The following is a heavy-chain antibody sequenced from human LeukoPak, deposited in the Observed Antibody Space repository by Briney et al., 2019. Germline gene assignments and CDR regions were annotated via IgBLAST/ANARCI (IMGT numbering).Heavy chain of an antibody. J-gene: IGHJ6*03. CDR1: GFTFSDYY. CDR2: ISSSGSTI. Sequence: PGGSLRLSCAASGFTFSDYYMSWIRQAPGKGLEWVSYISSSGSTIYYADSVKGRFTISRDNAKNSLYLQMNSLRAEDTAVYYCAASGYDYDYYYYMGVWGQGTTVTISS. D-gene: IGHD5-12*01. CDR3: AASGYDYDYYYYMGV. V-gene: IGHV3-11*04.